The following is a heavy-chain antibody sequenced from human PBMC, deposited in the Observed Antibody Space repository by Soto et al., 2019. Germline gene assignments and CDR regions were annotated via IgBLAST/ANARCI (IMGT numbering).Heavy chain of an antibody. CDR2: ISYDGSDK. V-gene: IGHV3-30*18. CDR3: AKVRTLPPRVGATTYFDY. Sequence: QVQLVESGGGVVQPGRSLRLSCAASGFTFSSYAMHWVRQAPGKGLEWVAVISYDGSDKYYADSVKGRFTISRDNSKNTLYLEMDSLRAEDTAVYYCAKVRTLPPRVGATTYFDYWGQGTLVTVSS. J-gene: IGHJ4*02. D-gene: IGHD2-15*01. CDR1: GFTFSSYA.